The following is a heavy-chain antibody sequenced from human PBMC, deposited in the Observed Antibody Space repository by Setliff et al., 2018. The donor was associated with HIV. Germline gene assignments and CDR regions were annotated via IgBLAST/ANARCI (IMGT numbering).Heavy chain of an antibody. CDR2: ISHGGST. D-gene: IGHD3-10*01. CDR1: GGSIRTGDW. Sequence: SETLSLTCAVSGGSIRTGDWWSWVRQSPGKGLEWIGEISHGGSTNYNPSLRSRVTISVDTSSNQFSLKLSSVTAADTAVYYCARDYYDDSYYRPGIYYVYYIDVWGKGTTVTVSS. CDR3: ARDYYDDSYYRPGIYYVYYIDV. V-gene: IGHV4-4*02. J-gene: IGHJ6*03.